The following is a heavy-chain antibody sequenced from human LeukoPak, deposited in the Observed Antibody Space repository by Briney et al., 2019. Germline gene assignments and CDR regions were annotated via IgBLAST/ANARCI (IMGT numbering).Heavy chain of an antibody. Sequence: ASVKVSFKASGGTFSIYAISWVRQAPGQGLEWMGGIIPIFGTANYAQKFQGRVTITADESTSTAYMELSSLRSEDTAVYYCARPDGYNFRLDYWGQGTLVTVSS. CDR1: GGTFSIYA. J-gene: IGHJ4*02. V-gene: IGHV1-69*01. CDR2: IIPIFGTA. CDR3: ARPDGYNFRLDY. D-gene: IGHD5-24*01.